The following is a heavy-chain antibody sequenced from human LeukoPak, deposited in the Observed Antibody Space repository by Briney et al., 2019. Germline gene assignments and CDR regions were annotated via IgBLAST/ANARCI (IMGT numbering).Heavy chain of an antibody. V-gene: IGHV3-30*19. CDR2: ISYDGSNK. J-gene: IGHJ6*03. CDR3: ARDSYDFWSGYYYYYYMDV. D-gene: IGHD3-3*01. Sequence: GGSLRLSCAASGFTFSSYGMHWVRQAPGKGLEWVAVISYDGSNKYYADSAKGRFTISRDNSKNTLYLQMNSLRAEDTAVYYCARDSYDFWSGYYYYYYMDVWGKGTTVTVSS. CDR1: GFTFSSYG.